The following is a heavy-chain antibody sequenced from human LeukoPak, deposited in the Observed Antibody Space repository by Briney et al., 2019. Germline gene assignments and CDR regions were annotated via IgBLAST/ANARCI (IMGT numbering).Heavy chain of an antibody. D-gene: IGHD3-22*01. Sequence: PSQTLSLTCAVSGGSISSGGYSWSWIRQPPGKGLEWIGYIYHSGSTYYNPSLKSRVTISVDRSKNQFSLKLSSVTAADTAVYYCARTRADSSGYYDWDYWGQGTLVTVSS. CDR3: ARTRADSSGYYDWDY. V-gene: IGHV4-30-2*01. CDR2: IYHSGST. J-gene: IGHJ4*02. CDR1: GGSISSGGYS.